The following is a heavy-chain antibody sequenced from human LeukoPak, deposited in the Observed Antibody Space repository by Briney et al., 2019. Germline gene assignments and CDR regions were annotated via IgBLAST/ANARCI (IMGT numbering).Heavy chain of an antibody. CDR3: ARMNSSGWYVDY. CDR1: GYTFTNYY. J-gene: IGHJ4*02. CDR2: INPGGDNT. Sequence: ASVKVSCKASGYTFTNYYIHWVRQAPGQGLEWMGLINPGGDNTDYAQNFQGRVTMTTDTSTSTAYMELRSLRSDDTAVYYCARMNSSGWYVDYWGQGTLVTVSS. D-gene: IGHD6-19*01. V-gene: IGHV1-46*01.